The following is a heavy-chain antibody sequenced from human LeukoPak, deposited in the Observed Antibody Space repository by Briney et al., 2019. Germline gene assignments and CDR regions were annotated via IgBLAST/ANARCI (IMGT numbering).Heavy chain of an antibody. V-gene: IGHV3-30*04. CDR1: GFTFSSYP. CDR3: ARDAAAYYYDTSGSLFDL. CDR2: ISYNGRKK. J-gene: IGHJ4*02. Sequence: GRSLKLSCAASGFTFSSYPMHWVRQAPGKGLEWVALISYNGRKKDFADSAKGRFTLSRDNSENTLFLQMNSLRAEDTAVYYCARDAAAYYYDTSGSLFDLWGQGALVTVTS. D-gene: IGHD3-22*01.